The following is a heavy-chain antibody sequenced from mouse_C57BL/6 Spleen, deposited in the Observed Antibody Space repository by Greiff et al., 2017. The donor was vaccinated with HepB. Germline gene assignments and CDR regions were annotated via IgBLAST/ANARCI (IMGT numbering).Heavy chain of an antibody. CDR3: TTWTTVVATDWYFDV. V-gene: IGHV14-1*01. D-gene: IGHD1-1*01. J-gene: IGHJ1*03. Sequence: VQLQQSGAELVRPGASVKLSCTASGFNIKDYYMHWVKQRPEQGLEWIGRIDPEDGDTEYAPKFQGKATMTADTSSNTAYLQLSSLTSEDTAVYYCTTWTTVVATDWYFDVWGTGTTVTVSS. CDR1: GFNIKDYY. CDR2: IDPEDGDT.